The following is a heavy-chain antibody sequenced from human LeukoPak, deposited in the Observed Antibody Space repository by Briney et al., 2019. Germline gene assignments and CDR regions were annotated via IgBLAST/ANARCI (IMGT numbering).Heavy chain of an antibody. CDR2: ISSSSSTI. CDR1: GFTFSSYS. CDR3: SRDYRSSSGWTVEY. Sequence: GGSLRLSCAASGFTFSSYSMNWVRQAPGKGLEWVSYISSSSSTIYYADSVKGRFTISRDNAKNSLYLQMHSLRDEDTAVYYCSRDYRSSSGWTVEYWGQGTLVSVSS. V-gene: IGHV3-48*02. D-gene: IGHD6-19*01. J-gene: IGHJ4*02.